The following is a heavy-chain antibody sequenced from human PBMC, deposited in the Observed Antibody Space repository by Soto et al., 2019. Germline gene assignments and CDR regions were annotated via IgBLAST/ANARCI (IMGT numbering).Heavy chain of an antibody. CDR2: ISSSSSTI. CDR1: GFTFSSYS. Sequence: GGSLRLSCAASGFTFSSYSMNWVRQAPGKGLEWVSHISSSSSTIYYADSVKGRFTISRDNAKNSLYLQMNSLRAEDTAVYYCERVGRLLRQLSYMEVWGKGTTVTVSS. CDR3: ERVGRLLRQLSYMEV. V-gene: IGHV3-48*01. D-gene: IGHD3-22*01. J-gene: IGHJ6*03.